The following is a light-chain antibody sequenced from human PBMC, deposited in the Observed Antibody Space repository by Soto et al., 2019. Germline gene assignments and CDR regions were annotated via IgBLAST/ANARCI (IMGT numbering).Light chain of an antibody. CDR1: RSISSD. Sequence: EIVITQSPATLSVSPGERATLSCRASRSISSDLAWYQQKPGQAPRLLIYGASTRATGIPARFSGSGSGTEFTLTISSLQSEDFAIYYCQQYNKWPPYTFGQGTKVDIK. V-gene: IGKV3-15*01. J-gene: IGKJ2*01. CDR3: QQYNKWPPYT. CDR2: GAS.